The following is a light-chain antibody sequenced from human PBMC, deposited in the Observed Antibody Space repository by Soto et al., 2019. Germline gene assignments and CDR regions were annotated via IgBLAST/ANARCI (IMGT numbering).Light chain of an antibody. J-gene: IGLJ1*01. V-gene: IGLV2-14*01. CDR3: LSYTTSSPYV. CDR1: ISDVGAYNR. Sequence: QSVLTQPASVSGSPGQSITISCTGTISDVGAYNRVSWYQQHSGKAPKLMIYEVSNRPSGVSNRFSGSKSGNTASLTISGLQAEDEADYYCLSYTTSSPYVFGTGTKVTVL. CDR2: EVS.